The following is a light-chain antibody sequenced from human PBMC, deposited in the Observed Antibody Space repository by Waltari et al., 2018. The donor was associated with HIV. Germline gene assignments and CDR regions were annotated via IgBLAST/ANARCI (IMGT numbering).Light chain of an antibody. V-gene: IGLV2-11*01. J-gene: IGLJ2*01. Sequence: QSALTQPRSVSGSPGQSVTISCTGTSSDVGGYNYVSWYQQHPGKAPKLMIYVVSKRPSGVPDRFSGSKSGNTASLTISGLQTEDEADYYCCSYAGSYTFVVFGGGTKLTVL. CDR3: CSYAGSYTFVV. CDR1: SSDVGGYNY. CDR2: VVS.